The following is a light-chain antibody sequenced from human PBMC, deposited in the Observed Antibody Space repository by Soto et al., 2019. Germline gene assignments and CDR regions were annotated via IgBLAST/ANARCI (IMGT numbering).Light chain of an antibody. CDR2: GAS. V-gene: IGKV3-20*01. CDR3: QQYGGSVPWT. J-gene: IGKJ1*01. Sequence: LVLTQCPGTLSLSPLEIAASAVMGIQTISRNYLVWYQKKPGQAPRLLIYGASTRATGIPDRFTGSGSGTDFTLTITRLEPEDFAVYYCQQYGGSVPWTFGQGTKVDIK. CDR1: QTISRNY.